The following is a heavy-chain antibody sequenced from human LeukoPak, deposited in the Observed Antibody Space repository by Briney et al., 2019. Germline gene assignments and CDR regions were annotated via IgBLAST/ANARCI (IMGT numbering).Heavy chain of an antibody. CDR1: GYTFTKYG. Sequence: ASVKVSCTASGYTFTKYGISWVRQAPGQGLEWMGWISTYNDNTNYVQKFQGRVTMTTDTSTSTVYMELRSLRSDDTAVYYCARVYGSGWYGTAYYFDYWGQGTLVTVSS. J-gene: IGHJ4*02. CDR3: ARVYGSGWYGTAYYFDY. D-gene: IGHD6-19*01. V-gene: IGHV1-18*01. CDR2: ISTYNDNT.